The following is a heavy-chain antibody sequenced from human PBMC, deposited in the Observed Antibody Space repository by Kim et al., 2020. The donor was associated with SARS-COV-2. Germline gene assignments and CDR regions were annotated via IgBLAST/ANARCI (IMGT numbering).Heavy chain of an antibody. CDR2: IITIFGTA. CDR3: ARADIVVVPAAPNYYYGMDV. J-gene: IGHJ6*02. CDR1: GGTFSSYA. Sequence: SVKVSCKASGGTFSSYAISWVRQAPGQGLEWMGGIITIFGTANYAQKFQGRVTITADEYTSTAYIVLSSLRSEDTTVYYCARADIVVVPAAPNYYYGMDVWGQGTPVTVSS. D-gene: IGHD2-2*01. V-gene: IGHV1-69*13.